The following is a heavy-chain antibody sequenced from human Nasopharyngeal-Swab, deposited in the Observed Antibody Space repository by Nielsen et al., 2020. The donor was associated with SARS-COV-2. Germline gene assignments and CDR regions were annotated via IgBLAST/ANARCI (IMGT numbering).Heavy chain of an antibody. CDR2: IYYSGST. J-gene: IGHJ4*02. CDR3: AVQLWLRGGFDY. D-gene: IGHD5-18*01. Sequence: GSLRLSCTVSGGSISSSSYYWGWIRQPPGKGLEWIGSIYYSGSTYYNPSLKSRVTISVDTSKNKFSLKLSSVTAADTAVYYCAVQLWLRGGFDYWGQGTLVTVSS. V-gene: IGHV4-39*01. CDR1: GGSISSSSYY.